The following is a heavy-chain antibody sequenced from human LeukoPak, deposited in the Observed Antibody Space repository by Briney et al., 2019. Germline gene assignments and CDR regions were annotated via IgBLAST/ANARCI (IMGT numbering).Heavy chain of an antibody. Sequence: GGSLRLSCAASGFTFSGYGMHWVRQAPGKGLEWVAVISYDGSNKYYADSVKGRFTISRDNSKNTLYLQMNSLRAEDTAVYYCAKRGYYYDSSGYYSRTYFDYWGQGTLVIVSS. CDR3: AKRGYYYDSSGYYSRTYFDY. D-gene: IGHD3-22*01. CDR2: ISYDGSNK. V-gene: IGHV3-30*18. J-gene: IGHJ4*02. CDR1: GFTFSGYG.